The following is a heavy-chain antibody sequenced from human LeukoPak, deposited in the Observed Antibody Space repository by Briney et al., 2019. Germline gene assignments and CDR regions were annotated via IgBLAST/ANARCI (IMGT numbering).Heavy chain of an antibody. CDR2: INPNSGGT. CDR1: GYTFTGYY. CDR3: ARPSGTVITSYYYYYMDV. V-gene: IGHV1-2*02. Sequence: ASVKVSCKASGYTFTGYYMHWVRQAPGQGLEWMGWINPNSGGTNYAQKFQGRVTMTRDTSISTAYMELSRLRSDNTAVYYCARPSGTVITSYYYYYMDVWGKGTTVTVSS. J-gene: IGHJ6*03. D-gene: IGHD4-17*01.